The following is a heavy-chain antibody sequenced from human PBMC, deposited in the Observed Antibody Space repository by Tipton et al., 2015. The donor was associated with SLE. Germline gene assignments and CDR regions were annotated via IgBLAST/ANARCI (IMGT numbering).Heavy chain of an antibody. J-gene: IGHJ4*02. V-gene: IGHV4-34*01. CDR3: ARGPVDTGDY. Sequence: TLSLTCAVYGGSFSGYYWSWIRQPPGKGLEWIGEINHSGSTNYNPSLKSRVTISVDTSKNQFSLKLSSVTAADTAVYYCARGPVDTGDYWGQGTLVTVSS. D-gene: IGHD5-18*01. CDR2: INHSGST. CDR1: GGSFSGYY.